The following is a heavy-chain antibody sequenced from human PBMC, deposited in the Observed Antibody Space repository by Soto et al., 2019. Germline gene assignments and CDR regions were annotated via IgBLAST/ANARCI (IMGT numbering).Heavy chain of an antibody. CDR3: ARDVPLAAGTPTKYFYYYGMDV. Sequence: QVQLQESGPGLVKPSQTLSLTCTVSGGSISSGGYYWSWIRQHPGKGLEGIGYIYYSGSTYYNPSLKSRVTISVDTSKNQFSLKLSSVTAADTAVYYCARDVPLAAGTPTKYFYYYGMDVWGQGTTVTVSS. CDR2: IYYSGST. D-gene: IGHD6-13*01. V-gene: IGHV4-31*03. CDR1: GGSISSGGYY. J-gene: IGHJ6*02.